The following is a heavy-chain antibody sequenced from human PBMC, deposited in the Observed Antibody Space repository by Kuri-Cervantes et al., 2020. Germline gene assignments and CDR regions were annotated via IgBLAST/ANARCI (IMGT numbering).Heavy chain of an antibody. CDR3: AREGSSGWDLDY. D-gene: IGHD6-19*01. Sequence: GESLKISCVASGFTFSTYDMNWVRQATGKGLEWVSAIGTAGDTYYPGSVKGRFTISRENAKNSLYLQMNSLRAGDTAVYYCAREGSSGWDLDYWGQGTLVTVSS. J-gene: IGHJ4*02. CDR1: GFTFSTYD. CDR2: IGTAGDT. V-gene: IGHV3-13*01.